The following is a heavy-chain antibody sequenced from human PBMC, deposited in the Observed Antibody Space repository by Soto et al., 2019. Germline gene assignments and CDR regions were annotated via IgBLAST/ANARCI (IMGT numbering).Heavy chain of an antibody. CDR2: SSATGAGT. CDR3: AKDRRAGGNYGFDADF. V-gene: IGHV3-23*01. CDR1: GFTFSSYG. Sequence: EVQLLESGGGLVQPGGSLRLSCAASGFTFSSYGMTWVRQAPGKGLEWVSFSSATGAGTYYADSVKGRFTISRDNSKNTLYLQMTCLSADDTAVYYCAKDRRAGGNYGFDADFWGQGALVIVSS. D-gene: IGHD1-7*01. J-gene: IGHJ4*02.